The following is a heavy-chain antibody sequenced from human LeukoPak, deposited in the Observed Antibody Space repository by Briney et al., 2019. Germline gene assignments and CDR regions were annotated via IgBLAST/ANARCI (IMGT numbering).Heavy chain of an antibody. Sequence: PGRSLRLSCAASGLTFDDYAMHWVRQAPGKGLEWVSGIGWNSGSIGYAVSVKGRFTISRDNAKSSLYLQMNSLRAEDMAFYYCAKDSERDTTMVIDYWGQGTLVTVSS. CDR2: IGWNSGSI. J-gene: IGHJ4*02. V-gene: IGHV3-9*03. CDR3: AKDSERDTTMVIDY. D-gene: IGHD5-18*01. CDR1: GLTFDDYA.